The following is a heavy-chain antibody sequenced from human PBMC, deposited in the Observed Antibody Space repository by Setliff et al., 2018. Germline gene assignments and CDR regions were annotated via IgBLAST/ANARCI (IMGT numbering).Heavy chain of an antibody. V-gene: IGHV1-18*01. CDR1: GYAFSDYG. D-gene: IGHD2-2*01. J-gene: IGHJ4*02. CDR2: ISPHTGNT. Sequence: GASVKVSCKASGYAFSDYGVTWVRQAPGQGLEWVGWISPHTGNTYYAPNFEGRVTLTTDTSTSTAYMEVRSLTSDDTAIYYCARLVRYCTRTTCQKTSGAELWGQGTLVTVPQ. CDR3: ARLVRYCTRTTCQKTSGAEL.